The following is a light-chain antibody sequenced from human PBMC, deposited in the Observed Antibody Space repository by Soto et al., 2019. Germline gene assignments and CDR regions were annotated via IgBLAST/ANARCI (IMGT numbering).Light chain of an antibody. V-gene: IGLV2-8*01. CDR3: SSYTTRSTHVV. Sequence: QSVLTQPPSASGSPGQSVTISCTGTSSDVGGYNYVSWYQQHPGKAPKLMIYEVSKRPSGVPDRFSGSKSGNTASLTVSGLQAEDEADYYCSSYTTRSTHVVFGGGTKLTVL. CDR1: SSDVGGYNY. J-gene: IGLJ2*01. CDR2: EVS.